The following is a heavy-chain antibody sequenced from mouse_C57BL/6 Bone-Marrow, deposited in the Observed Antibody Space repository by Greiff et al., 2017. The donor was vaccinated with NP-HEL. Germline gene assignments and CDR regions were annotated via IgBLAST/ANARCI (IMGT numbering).Heavy chain of an antibody. CDR2: INPSSGYT. Sequence: QVQLQQSGAELAKPGASVKLSCKASGYPFTSYWMHWVNQRPGQGLEWIGYINPSSGYTKYNQKFKDKATLTADKSSSTAYMQRSRRTDEDSAVYYCARLFAYWGQGTLVTVSA. V-gene: IGHV1-7*01. J-gene: IGHJ3*01. CDR1: GYPFTSYW. CDR3: ARLFAY.